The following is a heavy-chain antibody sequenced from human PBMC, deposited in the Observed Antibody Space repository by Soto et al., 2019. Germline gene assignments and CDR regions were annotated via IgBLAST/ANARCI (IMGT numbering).Heavy chain of an antibody. Sequence: QVQLQESGPGLVKPAGTLSLTCAVSGGSISSDNWWSWVRQPPGKGLEWIGEIYHIGTTNYNLSLKSRVTISVDKSMNHFSLKVTTVTAADTAVYYCGRGSGTYPLGNWGQGTLVTVS. CDR2: IYHIGTT. CDR3: GRGSGTYPLGN. CDR1: GGSISSDNW. V-gene: IGHV4-4*02. D-gene: IGHD1-26*01. J-gene: IGHJ4*02.